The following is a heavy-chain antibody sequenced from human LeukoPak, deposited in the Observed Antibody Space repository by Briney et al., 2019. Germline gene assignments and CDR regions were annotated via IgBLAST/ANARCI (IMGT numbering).Heavy chain of an antibody. CDR3: ASDAIPSGTSHY. CDR1: GFSFSNYW. V-gene: IGHV3-74*01. J-gene: IGHJ4*02. D-gene: IGHD1-26*01. Sequence: GGSLRLSCAASGFSFSNYWMHWVRQAPGKGLVWVSRISSDGSTTGYADSVKGRFTISRDNAKNTLYLQMNSLRAGDTAVYYCASDAIPSGTSHYWGQGTLVTVSS. CDR2: ISSDGSTT.